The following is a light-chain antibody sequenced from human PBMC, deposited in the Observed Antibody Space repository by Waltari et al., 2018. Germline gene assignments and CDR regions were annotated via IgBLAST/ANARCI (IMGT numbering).Light chain of an antibody. CDR2: GAS. CDR3: QQYNNWPPEYT. V-gene: IGKV3-15*01. Sequence: EIVMTQSPATLSVSPGERATLSCRASQSVSSNLAWYQQKPGQAPRRLIYGASPRATGIPARFSGSGSGTEFTLTISSLQSEDFAVYYCQQYNNWPPEYTFGQGTKLEIK. J-gene: IGKJ2*01. CDR1: QSVSSN.